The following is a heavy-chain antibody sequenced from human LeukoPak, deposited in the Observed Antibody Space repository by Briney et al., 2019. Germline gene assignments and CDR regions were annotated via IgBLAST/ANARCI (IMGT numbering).Heavy chain of an antibody. CDR2: IIPIFGTA. J-gene: IGHJ4*02. Sequence: SVKVSCKASGGTFSSYAISWVRQAPGQGLEWMGGIIPIFGTANYAQKFQGRVTITADKSTSTAYMEVSSLGSEDTAVYYCARSPGDTAIQNYWGQGTLVTVSS. D-gene: IGHD5-18*01. CDR3: ARSPGDTAIQNY. CDR1: GGTFSSYA. V-gene: IGHV1-69*06.